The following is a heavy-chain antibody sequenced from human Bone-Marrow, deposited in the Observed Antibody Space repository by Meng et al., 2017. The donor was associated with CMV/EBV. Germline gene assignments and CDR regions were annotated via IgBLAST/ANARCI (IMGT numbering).Heavy chain of an antibody. CDR1: GFTFSSYA. V-gene: IGHV3-30*04. Sequence: GESLKISCAASGFTFSSYAMHWVRQAPGNGLEWVAVISYDGSNKYYADSVKGRFTISRDNSKNTLYLQMNSLRAEDTAVYYCARDQDGYNYYDYWGQGTLVTVSS. CDR2: ISYDGSNK. J-gene: IGHJ4*02. CDR3: ARDQDGYNYYDY. D-gene: IGHD5-24*01.